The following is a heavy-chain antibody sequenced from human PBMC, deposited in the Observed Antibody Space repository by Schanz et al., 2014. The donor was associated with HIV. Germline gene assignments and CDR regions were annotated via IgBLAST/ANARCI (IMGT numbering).Heavy chain of an antibody. J-gene: IGHJ4*02. V-gene: IGHV1-2*02. CDR1: GYTFSGYY. CDR2: INPTNGDT. CDR3: ARDFTMLTCPDY. Sequence: QVRLVQSGPEVKKPGASVRVSCQASGYTFSGYYLHWVRQAPGQGLEWMGWINPTNGDTNYTQNFQGRATMTRDTALKTGYMELRRLKSDATAVYYCARDFTMLTCPDYWGQGTLVAVSS. D-gene: IGHD3-9*01.